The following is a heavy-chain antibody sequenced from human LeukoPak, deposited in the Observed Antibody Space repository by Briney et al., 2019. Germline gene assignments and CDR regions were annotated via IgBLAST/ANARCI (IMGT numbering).Heavy chain of an antibody. J-gene: IGHJ4*02. Sequence: SETLSLTCTVSGGSISSSSYYWGWIRQPPGKGLEWIGSIYYSGSTYYNPSLKSPVTISVDTSKNQFSLKLSSVTAADTAVYYCARHDPGELLFDYWGQGTLVTVSS. D-gene: IGHD3-10*01. CDR1: GGSISSSSYY. CDR3: ARHDPGELLFDY. CDR2: IYYSGST. V-gene: IGHV4-39*01.